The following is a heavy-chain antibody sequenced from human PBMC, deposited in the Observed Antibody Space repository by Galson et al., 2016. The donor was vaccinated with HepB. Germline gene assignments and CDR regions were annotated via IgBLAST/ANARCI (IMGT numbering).Heavy chain of an antibody. Sequence: SLRLSCAASGFTFSDYYMSWVRQAPGKGLEWVSDISSSSAYTKYADSLKGRFTISRDNAKNSLYLQMNSLRVEDTDVYYCAGRLWGAYCDGDCYSFDYWGQGALVHVSS. CDR3: AGRLWGAYCDGDCYSFDY. CDR2: ISSSSAYT. V-gene: IGHV3-11*06. J-gene: IGHJ4*02. D-gene: IGHD2-21*02. CDR1: GFTFSDYY.